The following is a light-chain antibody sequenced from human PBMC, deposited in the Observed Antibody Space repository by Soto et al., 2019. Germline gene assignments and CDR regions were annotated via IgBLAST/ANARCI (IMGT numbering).Light chain of an antibody. V-gene: IGKV3-20*01. Sequence: EIVLTQSPGTLSLSPGKRATLSCRASQSISSSYLAWYQQRPGQAPRLLIYGASSRATGIPDRFSGSGSGTEFTLTISRLETEDFAVYYCQQYGSSPWTFGQGTKVDIK. CDR2: GAS. CDR1: QSISSSY. J-gene: IGKJ1*01. CDR3: QQYGSSPWT.